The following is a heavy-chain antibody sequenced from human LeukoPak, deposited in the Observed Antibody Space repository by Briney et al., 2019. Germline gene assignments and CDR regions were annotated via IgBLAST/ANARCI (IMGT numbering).Heavy chain of an antibody. D-gene: IGHD1-26*01. Sequence: SVKVSCKASGGTFSSYAISWVRQAPGQGLEWMGGIIPIFGTANYAQKFQGRVTITTDESTSTAYMELSSLRSEDTAVYYCAKGRYSRSSGDFDYWGQGTLVTVSS. CDR3: AKGRYSRSSGDFDY. CDR2: IIPIFGTA. V-gene: IGHV1-69*05. J-gene: IGHJ4*02. CDR1: GGTFSSYA.